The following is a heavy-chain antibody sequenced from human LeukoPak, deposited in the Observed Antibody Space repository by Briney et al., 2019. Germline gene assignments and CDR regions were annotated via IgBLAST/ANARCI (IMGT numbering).Heavy chain of an antibody. CDR1: GYSFTSCW. V-gene: IGHV5-51*01. J-gene: IGHJ4*02. CDR3: ARRRAVAGTYYFDS. Sequence: GESLKISCKGSGYSFTSCWIGWVRQMPGEGLEWMGIIYPGDSVTWYSPSFQGQVTISADKSITTAYLHWSSLKASDTAMYYCARRRAVAGTYYFDSWGQGTLVTVSS. CDR2: IYPGDSVT. D-gene: IGHD6-19*01.